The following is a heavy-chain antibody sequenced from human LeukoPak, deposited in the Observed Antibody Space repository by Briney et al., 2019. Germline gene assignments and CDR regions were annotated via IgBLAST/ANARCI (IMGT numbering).Heavy chain of an antibody. CDR3: ARHRVGIYSRNHAFDI. J-gene: IGHJ3*02. V-gene: IGHV5-51*01. CDR1: GYTFSSNW. D-gene: IGHD1-26*01. CDR2: IYPGDSDT. Sequence: GESLQISCQGSGYTFSSNWIGWVRPMPGKGLEWMGVIYPGDSDTRYSPSFQGQVTISADKSSSTAYLQWSSLKASDTAMYYCARHRVGIYSRNHAFDIWGQGTMVTVSS.